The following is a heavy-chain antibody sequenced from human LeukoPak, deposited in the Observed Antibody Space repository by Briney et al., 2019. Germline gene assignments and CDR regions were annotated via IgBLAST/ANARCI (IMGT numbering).Heavy chain of an antibody. J-gene: IGHJ4*02. V-gene: IGHV3-30-3*01. Sequence: GGSLRLSCAASRFTFSNFAMHWVRQAPGKGLEWVAVISYDGTNKYYADSVKGRFTISRDNSKNTLYLQMNSLRAEDTAVYYCAKESIAARPFEYWGQGTLVTVSS. CDR2: ISYDGTNK. CDR3: AKESIAARPFEY. CDR1: RFTFSNFA. D-gene: IGHD6-6*01.